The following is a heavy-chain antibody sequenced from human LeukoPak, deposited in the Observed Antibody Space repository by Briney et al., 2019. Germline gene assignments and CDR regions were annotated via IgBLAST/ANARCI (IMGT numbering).Heavy chain of an antibody. CDR3: AXXXXMYGDXXXXXX. D-gene: IGHD2-21*02. V-gene: IGHV4-59*08. CDR1: GGSISSYY. Sequence: SSETLSLTCTVSGGSISSYYWNWIRQPPGEGLECIGYIYYSGSTNDNPSLKSRVTISVDTSKNQFSLKLSSVTAADTAVYYCAXXXXMYGDXXXXXXXGXGTXVTVXX. J-gene: IGHJ4*02. CDR2: IYYSGST.